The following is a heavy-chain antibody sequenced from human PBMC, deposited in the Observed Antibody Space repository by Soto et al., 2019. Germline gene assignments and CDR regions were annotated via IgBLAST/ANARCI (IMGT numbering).Heavy chain of an antibody. J-gene: IGHJ5*02. CDR1: GYPFSDNQ. V-gene: IGHV1-2*02. CDR2: INPKSDDT. Sequence: GASVKFSCKASGYPFSDNQIHWLRRAPGQGLEWMGRINPKSDDTNYAQKFQGRVTMTRDTSIDTAYLELTGLTSDDTATYYCARKHSLDYIRWGLDPWGQGTLVTVS. CDR3: ARKHSLDYIRWGLDP. D-gene: IGHD4-4*01.